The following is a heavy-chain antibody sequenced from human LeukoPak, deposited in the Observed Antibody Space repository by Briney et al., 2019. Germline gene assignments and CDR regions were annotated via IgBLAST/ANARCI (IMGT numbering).Heavy chain of an antibody. V-gene: IGHV3-53*01. CDR3: VRDGLLWYGGAT. CDR1: GFTVSSNY. Sequence: GGSLRLSCAASGFTVSSNYMSWVRQAPGKGLEWVSVIYSGGSTYYADSVKGRFTISRDNSKNTLYLQMNSLRAEDTAVYYCVRDGLLWYGGATWGQGTVVTVSS. D-gene: IGHD2-21*01. J-gene: IGHJ3*01. CDR2: IYSGGST.